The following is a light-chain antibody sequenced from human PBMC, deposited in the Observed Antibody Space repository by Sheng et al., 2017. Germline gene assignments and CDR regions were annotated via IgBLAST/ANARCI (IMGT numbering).Light chain of an antibody. CDR2: AAS. CDR1: QGINNY. V-gene: IGKV1-9*01. J-gene: IGKJ2*01. CDR3: QQGSSFPHT. Sequence: DIQLTQSPSFLSASVGDRVTITCRASQGINNYLAWYQQKPGKAPNLLIYAASTLQSGVPSRFSGSGSGTDFTLTISSLQPEDFATYFCQQGSSFPHTFGQGTTLEI.